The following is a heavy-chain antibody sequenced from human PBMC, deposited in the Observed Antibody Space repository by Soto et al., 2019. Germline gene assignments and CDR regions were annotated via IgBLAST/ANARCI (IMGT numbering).Heavy chain of an antibody. V-gene: IGHV4-34*01. J-gene: IGHJ5*02. D-gene: IGHD3-10*01. CDR2: INHSGST. CDR3: ARTMVSNWFDP. Sequence: SETLSLTCTVYGGSFSGYYWSWIRKPPEKGLEWNGEINHSGSTNSNPSLKSRVTISVDRSKNQLSLKLSSVTAADTAVYYCARTMVSNWFDPWGQGTLVTVSS. CDR1: GGSFSGYY.